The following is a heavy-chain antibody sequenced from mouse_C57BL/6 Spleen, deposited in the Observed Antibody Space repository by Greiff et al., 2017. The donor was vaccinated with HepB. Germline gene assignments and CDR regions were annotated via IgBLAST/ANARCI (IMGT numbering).Heavy chain of an antibody. D-gene: IGHD1-1*01. Sequence: VQLQESGPGLVQPSQSLSITCTVSGFSLTSYGVHWVRQSPGKGLEWLGVIWSGGSTDYNAAFISRLSISKDNSKSQVFFKMNSLQADDTAIYYCARRWGRYYYGSYYYAMDYWGQGTSVTVSS. CDR1: GFSLTSYG. CDR3: ARRWGRYYYGSYYYAMDY. CDR2: IWSGGST. V-gene: IGHV2-2*01. J-gene: IGHJ4*01.